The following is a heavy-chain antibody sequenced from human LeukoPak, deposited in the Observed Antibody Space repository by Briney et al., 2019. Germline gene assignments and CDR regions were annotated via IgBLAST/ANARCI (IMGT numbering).Heavy chain of an antibody. V-gene: IGHV3-15*01. CDR1: GFTFSDAW. CDR3: TTDLAGYNWNSDWFDP. D-gene: IGHD1-20*01. Sequence: GGSLSLSCAPAGFTFSDAWMKWVRHAPGGGREWVGRVKSEIDGGTVDYATPVKARLAISRDDGQKTIYLEMNKLKIEDTAMYYCTTDLAGYNWNSDWFDPWGQGTLVIVSP. CDR2: VKSEIDGGTV. J-gene: IGHJ5*02.